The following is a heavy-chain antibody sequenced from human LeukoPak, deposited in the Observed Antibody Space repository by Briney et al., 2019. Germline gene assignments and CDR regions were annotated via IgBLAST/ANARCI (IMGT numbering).Heavy chain of an antibody. CDR1: GGSISSSSYY. Sequence: SETLFLTCTVSGGSISSSSYYWGWVRQPPGKGLEWIGSIYYSGTTYYNPSLKSRVTISVDTSKNQFSLKLSSVTAADTALYYCARDYGGTYRLDYWGQGTLVTVSS. CDR2: IYYSGTT. J-gene: IGHJ4*02. CDR3: ARDYGGTYRLDY. D-gene: IGHD1-26*01. V-gene: IGHV4-39*07.